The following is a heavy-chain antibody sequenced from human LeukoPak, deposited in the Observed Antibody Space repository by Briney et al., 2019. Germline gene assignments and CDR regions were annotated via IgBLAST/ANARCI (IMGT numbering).Heavy chain of an antibody. CDR3: VRVYCSSTSCSDYFDY. V-gene: IGHV3-48*03. CDR2: ISGSGGTT. Sequence: GGSLRPSCAASVFTFSAFEMNWVRQAPGKGLEWLSYISGSGGTTLYADSVKGRFTISRDNAKNSLYLQMNSLRVEDTAVYYCVRVYCSSTSCSDYFDYWGQGSLVTVSS. CDR1: VFTFSAFE. J-gene: IGHJ4*02. D-gene: IGHD2-2*01.